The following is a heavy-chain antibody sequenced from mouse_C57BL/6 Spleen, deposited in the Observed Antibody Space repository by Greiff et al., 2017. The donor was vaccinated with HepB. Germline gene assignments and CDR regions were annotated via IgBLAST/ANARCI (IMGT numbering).Heavy chain of an antibody. CDR3: AREGGVYYDYDEDY. V-gene: IGHV1-53*01. CDR2: INPSNGGT. Sequence: QVQLQQPGTELVKPGASVKLSCKASGYTFTSYWMHWVKQRPGQGLEWIGNINPSNGGTNYNEKFKSKATLTVDKSSSTAYMQLSSLTSEDAAVYYCAREGGVYYDYDEDYWGQGTTLTVSS. CDR1: GYTFTSYW. J-gene: IGHJ2*01. D-gene: IGHD2-4*01.